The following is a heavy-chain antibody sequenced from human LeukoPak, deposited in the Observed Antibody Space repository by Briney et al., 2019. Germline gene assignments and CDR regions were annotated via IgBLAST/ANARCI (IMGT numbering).Heavy chain of an antibody. V-gene: IGHV3-21*01. CDR3: ARDASTRCYLCEVDY. CDR2: ISASSNYI. D-gene: IGHD2-2*01. CDR1: GFAFSDYS. Sequence: PGGSLGLSCAASGFAFSDYSMNWVRQAPGKGLEWVSSISASSNYIYYADSVKGRFTISRDNAKNSLYLQMSSLRAEDTAVYYCARDASTRCYLCEVDYWGQGTLVTVSS. J-gene: IGHJ4*02.